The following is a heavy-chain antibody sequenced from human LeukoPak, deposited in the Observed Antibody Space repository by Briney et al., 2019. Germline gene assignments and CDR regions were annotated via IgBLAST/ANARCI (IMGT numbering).Heavy chain of an antibody. CDR2: IGTAGDT. D-gene: IGHD6-13*01. J-gene: IGHJ6*02. CDR3: ARGSSWRTPANYYYYGMDV. CDR1: GFTFSSYD. V-gene: IGHV3-13*01. Sequence: GGSLRLSCAASGFTFSSYDMHWVRQATGKGLEWVSAIGTAGDTYYPGSVKGRFTISRDNAKNSLYLQMNSLRAEDTALYYCARGSSWRTPANYYYYGMDVWGQGTTVTVSS.